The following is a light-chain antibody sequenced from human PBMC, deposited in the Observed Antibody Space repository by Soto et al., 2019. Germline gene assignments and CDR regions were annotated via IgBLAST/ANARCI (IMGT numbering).Light chain of an antibody. J-gene: IGLJ2*01. CDR3: QSYDSSLSGVV. V-gene: IGLV1-40*01. Sequence: QSVLTQPPSVSGAPGQRVTISCTGSSSNIGADYDVHWYQQLPGTAPKLLIYGNSNRPSGVPDRFSGSKSGPSASLAITGLQADDEADYYSQSYDSSLSGVVFGGGTKLTVL. CDR1: SSNIGADYD. CDR2: GNS.